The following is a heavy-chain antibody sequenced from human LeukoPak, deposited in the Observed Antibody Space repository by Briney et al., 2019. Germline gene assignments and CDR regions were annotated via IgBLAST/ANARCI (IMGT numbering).Heavy chain of an antibody. V-gene: IGHV3-53*01. Sequence: PGGSLRLSCAASGFTFSNYAMSWVRQAPGKGLEWVSVIYSGGSTYYADSVKGRFTISRDNSKNTLYLQMNSLRAEDTAVYYCASYGDYGFDYWGQGTLVTVSS. CDR2: IYSGGST. J-gene: IGHJ4*02. D-gene: IGHD4-17*01. CDR3: ASYGDYGFDY. CDR1: GFTFSNYA.